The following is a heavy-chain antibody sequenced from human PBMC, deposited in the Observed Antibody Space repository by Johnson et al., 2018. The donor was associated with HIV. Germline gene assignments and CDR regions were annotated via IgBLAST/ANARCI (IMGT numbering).Heavy chain of an antibody. CDR3: AIDRSKLLYPFAAFDI. J-gene: IGHJ3*02. CDR2: IKQDGSEK. D-gene: IGHD2-21*02. CDR1: GFTLSSYW. Sequence: EVQLVDSGGGLVQPGGSLRLSCAASGFTLSSYWMSWVRQAPGKGLEWVANIKQDGSEKYYVDSVKGRFPLYRDNAKNSLYLQMNSLGAEDTAVFYCAIDRSKLLYPFAAFDIWGQGTMVTVSS. V-gene: IGHV3-7*01.